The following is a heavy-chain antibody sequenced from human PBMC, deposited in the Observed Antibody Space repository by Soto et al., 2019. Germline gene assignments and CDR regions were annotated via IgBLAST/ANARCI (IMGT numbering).Heavy chain of an antibody. CDR1: GGTFSSYA. J-gene: IGHJ6*02. V-gene: IGHV1-69*01. D-gene: IGHD6-13*01. CDR2: IIPIFGTA. CDR3: ARARIAAAGTYYYYYGMDV. Sequence: QVQLVQSGAEVQKPGSSVKVSCKASGGTFSSYAISWVRQAPGQGLEWMGGIIPIFGTANYAQKFQGRVTITADESTSTAYMELSSLRSEDTAVYYCARARIAAAGTYYYYYGMDVWGQGTTVTVSS.